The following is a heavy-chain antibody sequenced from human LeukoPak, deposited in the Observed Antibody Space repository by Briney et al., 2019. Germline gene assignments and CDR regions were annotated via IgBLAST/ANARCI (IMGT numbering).Heavy chain of an antibody. CDR1: GDSFSNLKW. V-gene: IGHV4-4*02. CDR2: VYHSGST. D-gene: IGHD2-15*01. Sequence: SGTLSLTCTVSGDSFSNLKWWNWLRRPPGQALEWIGEVYHSGSTNYNPSLKGRVTMSVDKSVNQFSLKLSSVTAADTAVYYCARGCPQCDYLDYWGQGTLVTVSS. CDR3: ARGCPQCDYLDY. J-gene: IGHJ4*02.